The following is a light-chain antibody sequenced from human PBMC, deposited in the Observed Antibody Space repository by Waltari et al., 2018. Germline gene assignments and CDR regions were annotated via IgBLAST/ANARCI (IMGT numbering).Light chain of an antibody. V-gene: IGKV4-1*01. CDR3: QQYYSTMYT. J-gene: IGKJ2*01. CDR2: WAS. Sequence: NLLYSSDNKNYLAWYQQKPGQPPKLLISWASTRESGVPDRFSGSGCGTDFTLTISSLQAEDVAVYYCQQYYSTMYTFGQGTKLEIK. CDR1: NLLYSSDNKNY.